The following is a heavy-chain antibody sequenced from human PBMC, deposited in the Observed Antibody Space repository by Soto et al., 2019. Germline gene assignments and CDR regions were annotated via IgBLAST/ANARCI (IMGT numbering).Heavy chain of an antibody. J-gene: IGHJ6*02. V-gene: IGHV4-34*01. D-gene: IGHD1-20*01. CDR3: ARGLIYNWKHRGSNYGMDV. CDR1: GGSFSGYY. CDR2: INHSGST. Sequence: SETLSLTCAVYGGSFSGYYWSWIRQPPGKGLEWIGEINHSGSTNYNPSLKSRVTISVDTSKNQFSLKLSSVTAADTAVYYCARGLIYNWKHRGSNYGMDVWGQGTTVTVSS.